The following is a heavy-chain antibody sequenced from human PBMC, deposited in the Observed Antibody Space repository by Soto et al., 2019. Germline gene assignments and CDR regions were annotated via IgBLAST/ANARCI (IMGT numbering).Heavy chain of an antibody. J-gene: IGHJ4*02. Sequence: ASVKVSCKASGYTFTRYGIGWARQAPGQRLEWMGWINTGNGNTKYSQKFQGRVTITRDTSASTAYMELSSLRSEDTAVYYCARDGLYGDYGHYWGQGTLVTVSS. D-gene: IGHD4-17*01. CDR2: INTGNGNT. V-gene: IGHV1-3*04. CDR1: GYTFTRYG. CDR3: ARDGLYGDYGHY.